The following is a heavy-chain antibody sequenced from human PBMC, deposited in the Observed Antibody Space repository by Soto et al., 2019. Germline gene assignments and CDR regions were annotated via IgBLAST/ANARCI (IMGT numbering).Heavy chain of an antibody. D-gene: IGHD5-12*01. J-gene: IGHJ4*02. CDR3: ARNSPIGSTFSGYDAFDY. CDR2: ISAYNGNT. Sequence: ASVKVSCKASGYTFTSYGISWVRQAPGQGLEWMGWISAYNGNTNYAQKLQGRVTMTTDTSTSTAYMELRSLRSDDTAVYYCARNSPIGSTFSGYDAFDYRAQGALVTVSS. V-gene: IGHV1-18*01. CDR1: GYTFTSYG.